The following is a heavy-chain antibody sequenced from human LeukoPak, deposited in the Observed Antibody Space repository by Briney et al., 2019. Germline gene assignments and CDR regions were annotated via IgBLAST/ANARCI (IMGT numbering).Heavy chain of an antibody. J-gene: IGHJ6*03. Sequence: GRSLRLSCAASGFTFSSYAMHWVRQAPGKGLEWVAVISYDGSNKYYADSVKGRFTISRDNSKNTLYLQMNSLRAEDTAVYYCARDNYGGSYYYMDVWGKGTTVTISS. CDR1: GFTFSSYA. V-gene: IGHV3-30*14. CDR3: ARDNYGGSYYYMDV. D-gene: IGHD4-23*01. CDR2: ISYDGSNK.